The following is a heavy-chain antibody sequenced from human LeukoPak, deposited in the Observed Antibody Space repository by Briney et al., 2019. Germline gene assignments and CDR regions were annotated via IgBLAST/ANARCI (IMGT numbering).Heavy chain of an antibody. V-gene: IGHV3-9*01. Sequence: PGGSLRLSCAASGFTFDDYAMHWVRQAPGKGLEWVSGISRNSGSIGYAYSVKGRFTISRDNAKNSLYLQMNSLRAEDTALYYCAKSPYDSSGYYPYWGQGTLVTVSS. CDR2: ISRNSGSI. CDR3: AKSPYDSSGYYPY. CDR1: GFTFDDYA. J-gene: IGHJ4*02. D-gene: IGHD3-22*01.